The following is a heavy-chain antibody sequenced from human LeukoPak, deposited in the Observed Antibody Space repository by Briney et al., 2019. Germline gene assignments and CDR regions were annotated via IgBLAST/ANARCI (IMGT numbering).Heavy chain of an antibody. CDR2: IYYSGST. V-gene: IGHV4-59*01. D-gene: IGHD2-21*02. CDR3: ATYGGDSVSYYYHMDV. J-gene: IGHJ6*03. Sequence: PSETLSLTCTVSGGSISSYYWSWIRQPPGKGLEWVGSIYYSGSTIYYPSLKSRLTILLATSENQFSLKLSSVTAADTAVYYCATYGGDSVSYYYHMDVWGTGTTVTVSS. CDR1: GGSISSYY.